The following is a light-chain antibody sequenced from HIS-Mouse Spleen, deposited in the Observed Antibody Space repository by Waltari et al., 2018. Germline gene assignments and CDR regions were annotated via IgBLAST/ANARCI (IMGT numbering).Light chain of an antibody. CDR2: DVS. V-gene: IGLV2-11*01. CDR1: SSDVCGFTY. Sequence: QSALTQPRSVSRSPGQSVTISCTGTSSDVCGFTYVSWYQQHPGKAPKLMIYDVSKRPSGVPDRFSGSKSGNTASLTISGLQAEDEADYYCCSYAGSYTFVVFGGGTKLTVL. CDR3: CSYAGSYTFVV. J-gene: IGLJ2*01.